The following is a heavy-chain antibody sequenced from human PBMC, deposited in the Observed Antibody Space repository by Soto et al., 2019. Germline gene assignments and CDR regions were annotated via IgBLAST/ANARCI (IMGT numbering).Heavy chain of an antibody. J-gene: IGHJ5*02. CDR3: ARDLRYDSSGYYRGWFDP. CDR2: IIPIFGTA. CDR1: GGTFSSYA. Sequence: SVKVSCRASGGTFSSYAISWVRQAPGQGLEWMGGIIPIFGTANYAQKFQGRVTTTADKSTSTAYMELSSLRSEDTAVYYCARDLRYDSSGYYRGWFDPSGQGTLVTFSS. D-gene: IGHD3-22*01. V-gene: IGHV1-69*06.